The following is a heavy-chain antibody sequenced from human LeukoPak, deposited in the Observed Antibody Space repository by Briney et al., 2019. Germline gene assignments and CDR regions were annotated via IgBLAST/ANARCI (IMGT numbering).Heavy chain of an antibody. Sequence: PSETLSLTCTVSGGSISSYYWSWIRQPPGKGLEWLGYIYYSGSTNYNPSLKSRVTISVDTSKNQFSLKLSSVTAADTAVYYCARQGGSSSWYHWFDPWGQGTLVTVSS. J-gene: IGHJ5*02. CDR1: GGSISSYY. CDR3: ARQGGSSSWYHWFDP. V-gene: IGHV4-59*08. D-gene: IGHD6-13*01. CDR2: IYYSGST.